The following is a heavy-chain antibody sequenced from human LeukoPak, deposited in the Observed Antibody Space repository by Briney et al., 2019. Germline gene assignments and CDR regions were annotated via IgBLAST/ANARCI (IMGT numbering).Heavy chain of an antibody. J-gene: IGHJ6*02. CDR3: ARHLATVTASRQYYYYGMDV. CDR2: IYPGDSDT. Sequence: GESLKISCKGSGYSFTTYWIGWVRQMPGKGLESMGIIYPGDSDTRYNPSFQGQVTISVDKSISTTYLQWSSLKASDTAIYYCARHLATVTASRQYYYYGMDVWGQGTTVTVSS. D-gene: IGHD4-17*01. CDR1: GYSFTTYW. V-gene: IGHV5-51*01.